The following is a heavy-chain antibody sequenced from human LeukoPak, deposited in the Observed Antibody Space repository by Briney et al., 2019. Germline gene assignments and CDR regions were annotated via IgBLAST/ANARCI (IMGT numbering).Heavy chain of an antibody. Sequence: PSETLSPTCTVSGGSISSSSYYWGWIRQPPGKGLEWIGSIYYSGSTYYNPSLKSRVTISVDTSKNQFSLKLSSVTAADTAVYYCARDRIAARQDYYYYYYMDVWGKGTTVTVSS. V-gene: IGHV4-39*07. CDR2: IYYSGST. CDR1: GGSISSSSYY. D-gene: IGHD6-6*01. CDR3: ARDRIAARQDYYYYYYMDV. J-gene: IGHJ6*03.